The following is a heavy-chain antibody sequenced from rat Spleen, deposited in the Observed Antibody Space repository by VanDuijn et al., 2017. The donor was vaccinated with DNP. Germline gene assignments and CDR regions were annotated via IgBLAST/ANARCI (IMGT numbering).Heavy chain of an antibody. CDR3: ARHGGIRGTGSYYAMDA. D-gene: IGHD4-3*01. V-gene: IGHV5-25*01. J-gene: IGHJ4*01. CDR1: GFTFSNYY. CDR2: ISTSGSRT. Sequence: EVQLVESGGGLVQPGRSLKLSCAASGFTFSNYYMAWVRQAPKKGLEWVATISTSGSRTYYPDSVKGRFTISRDNAESSLYLQMNSLKSEDTATYYCARHGGIRGTGSYYAMDAWGQGTSVTVSS.